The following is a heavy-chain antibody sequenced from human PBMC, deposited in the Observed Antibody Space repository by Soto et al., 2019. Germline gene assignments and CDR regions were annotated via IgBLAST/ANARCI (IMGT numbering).Heavy chain of an antibody. Sequence: PSQTLSLTCAISGDSVSSNSAAWNWIRQSPSRGLEWLGRTYYRSKWYNDYELSVKSRITIDADTSKDQFSLQLNSVTPEDTAVYYCARDKCHGGRCRDGLDYWGQGTLVTVSS. CDR1: GDSVSSNSAA. CDR2: TYYRSKWYN. J-gene: IGHJ4*02. D-gene: IGHD2-15*01. V-gene: IGHV6-1*01. CDR3: ARDKCHGGRCRDGLDY.